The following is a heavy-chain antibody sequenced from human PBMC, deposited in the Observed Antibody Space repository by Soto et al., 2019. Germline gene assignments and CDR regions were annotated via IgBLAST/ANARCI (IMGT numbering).Heavy chain of an antibody. CDR3: ASYGDYGYFDY. CDR2: IYYSGST. J-gene: IGHJ4*02. V-gene: IGHV4-59*01. CDR1: GCSISSYY. D-gene: IGHD4-17*01. Sequence: XETLSLTCTVSGCSISSYYWSWIRQPPGKGLEWIGYIYYSGSTNYNPSLKSRVTISVDTSKNQFSLKLSSVTAADTAVYYCASYGDYGYFDYWGQGTLVTVSS.